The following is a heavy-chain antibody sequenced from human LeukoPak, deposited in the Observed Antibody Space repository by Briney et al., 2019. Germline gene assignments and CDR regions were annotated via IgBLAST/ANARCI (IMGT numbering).Heavy chain of an antibody. D-gene: IGHD1-26*01. CDR1: GGSFSSYY. CDR3: ARLRYSGSLDY. J-gene: IGHJ4*02. Sequence: SETLSLTCAVYGGSFSSYYWGWIRQPPGKGLEWIGSIYYSGSTYYNPSLKSRVTISVDTSKNQFSLKLSSVTAADTAVYYCARLRYSGSLDYWGQGTLVTVSS. V-gene: IGHV4-39*01. CDR2: IYYSGST.